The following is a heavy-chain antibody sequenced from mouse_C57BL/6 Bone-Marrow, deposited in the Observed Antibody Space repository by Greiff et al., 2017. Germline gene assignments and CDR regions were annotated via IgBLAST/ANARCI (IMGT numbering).Heavy chain of an antibody. Sequence: EVMLVESGGGFVKPGGSLKLSCAASGFTFSDYGMHWVRQAPEKGLEWVAYISSGNSTIYSADTVKGRFTISRDNAKNNLFLQMTSLRSEDTAMYYCAGGGSSPYYAMDYWGQGTSVTVSS. J-gene: IGHJ4*01. CDR3: AGGGSSPYYAMDY. D-gene: IGHD1-1*01. CDR1: GFTFSDYG. V-gene: IGHV5-17*01. CDR2: ISSGNSTI.